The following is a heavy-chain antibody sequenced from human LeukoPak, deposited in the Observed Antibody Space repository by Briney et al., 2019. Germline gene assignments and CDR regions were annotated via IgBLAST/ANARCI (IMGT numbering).Heavy chain of an antibody. CDR2: INHSGST. CDR1: GGSFSGYY. V-gene: IGHV4-34*01. Sequence: SETLSLTCAVYGGSFSGYYWSWIRQPPGKGLEWIGEINHSGSTNYNPSLKSRVTISVDTSKNQFSLKLGSVTAADTAVYYCARGRGYYDSSGSFFGYWGQGTLVTVSS. CDR3: ARGRGYYDSSGSFFGY. J-gene: IGHJ4*02. D-gene: IGHD3-22*01.